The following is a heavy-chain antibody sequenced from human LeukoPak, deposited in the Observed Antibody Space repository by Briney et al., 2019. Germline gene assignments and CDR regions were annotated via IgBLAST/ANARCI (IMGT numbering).Heavy chain of an antibody. Sequence: GGSLRLSCAASGFIFSTYAMNWVRQAPGKGLEWVAVISDDGRQTYYADSVKGRFTISRDNSKNTVYLQMNSLRAEDTAVYYCARDYCSSSTCYMFPWGQGTLVTVSS. CDR2: ISDDGRQT. V-gene: IGHV3-30*04. CDR1: GFIFSTYA. CDR3: ARDYCSSSTCYMFP. D-gene: IGHD2-2*02. J-gene: IGHJ5*02.